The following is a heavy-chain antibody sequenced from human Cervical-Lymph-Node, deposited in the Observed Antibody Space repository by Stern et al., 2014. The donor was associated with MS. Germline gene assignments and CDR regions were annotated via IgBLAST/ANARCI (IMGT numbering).Heavy chain of an antibody. Sequence: VQLVGSGAEVKKPGASVKCSCKASGYTFTSYGISWVRPAHGQGLEGMGWISAYNGKTNYAQKLQGRVTMTTDTSTSTAYMELRSLRSDDTAVYYCARAERRQWLVHYFDYWGQGTLVTVSS. D-gene: IGHD6-19*01. CDR3: ARAERRQWLVHYFDY. J-gene: IGHJ4*02. V-gene: IGHV1-18*04. CDR1: GYTFTSYG. CDR2: ISAYNGKT.